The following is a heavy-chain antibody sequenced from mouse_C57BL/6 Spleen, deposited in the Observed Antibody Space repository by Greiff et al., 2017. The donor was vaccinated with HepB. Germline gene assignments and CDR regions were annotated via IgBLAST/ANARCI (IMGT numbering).Heavy chain of an antibody. Sequence: EVQLVESGGGLVKPGGSLKLSCAASGFTFSDYGMHWVRQAPEKGLEWVAYISSGSSTIYYADTVKGRFTISRDNAKNTLFLQMISLRSDDTAMDYCARHSAGYGYAMDDGGQGTSVTVAS. CDR2: ISSGSSTI. CDR1: GFTFSDYG. D-gene: IGHD3-2*02. V-gene: IGHV5-17*01. J-gene: IGHJ4*01. CDR3: ARHSAGYGYAMDD.